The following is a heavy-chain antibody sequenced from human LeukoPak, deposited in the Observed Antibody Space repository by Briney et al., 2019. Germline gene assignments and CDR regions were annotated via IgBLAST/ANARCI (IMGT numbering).Heavy chain of an antibody. J-gene: IGHJ6*03. CDR2: IMPLFNTP. V-gene: IGHV1-69*05. D-gene: IGHD3-10*01. CDR1: GGTIINYV. CDR3: ARVDRNHFYMDV. Sequence: ASVKVSCKATGGTIINYVITWVRQAPGQGLEWMGGIMPLFNTPNYAENLKGRVTITTDESTSTAYMQLSSLRSEDTAVYYCARVDRNHFYMDVWGKGTTVTVSS.